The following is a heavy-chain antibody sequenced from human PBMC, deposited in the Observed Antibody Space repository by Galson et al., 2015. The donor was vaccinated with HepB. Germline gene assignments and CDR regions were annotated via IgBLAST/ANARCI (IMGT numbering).Heavy chain of an antibody. D-gene: IGHD3/OR15-3a*01. CDR3: ARGLESDFWTGYYYQGAAFAY. CDR1: GFTFSDYY. J-gene: IGHJ4*02. CDR2: IRPSTIYK. Sequence: SLRLSCAASGFTFSDYYMSWIRQAPGKGLEWVSYIRPSTIYKNYADSVRGRFTISRDNANNSLFLQMNSVRAEDTAVYYCARGLESDFWTGYYYQGAAFAYWGLGTLVTVSP. V-gene: IGHV3-11*06.